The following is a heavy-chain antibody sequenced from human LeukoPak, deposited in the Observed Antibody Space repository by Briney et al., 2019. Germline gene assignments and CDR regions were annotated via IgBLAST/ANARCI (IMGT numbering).Heavy chain of an antibody. CDR1: RGSISSHY. D-gene: IGHD4-17*01. J-gene: IGHJ3*02. V-gene: IGHV4-4*07. CDR2: IYTSGST. CDR3: ERDRMTTLPGDFDI. Sequence: PSETLSLTCTVPRGSISSHYWSWIRQPAGKGLEWIGRIYTSGSTNYNPSLKSRVTMSVDTSKNQFSLKLSSVTAADTAVYYCERDRMTTLPGDFDIWGQGTMVTVSS.